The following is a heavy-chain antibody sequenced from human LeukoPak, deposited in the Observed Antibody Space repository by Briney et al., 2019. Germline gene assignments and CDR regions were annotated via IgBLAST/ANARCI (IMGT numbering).Heavy chain of an antibody. D-gene: IGHD3-10*01. CDR1: GFTFSSYA. CDR2: ISGSGGST. J-gene: IGHJ4*02. V-gene: IGHV3-23*01. CDR3: AKAVLLCFGEFKTYFDY. Sequence: GGSLRLSCAASGFTFSSYAMSWVRQAPGKGLEWVSAISGSGGSTYYADSVKGRFTISRDNSKNTLYLQMNSLRAEDTAVYYCAKAVLLCFGEFKTYFDYWGQGTLVTVSS.